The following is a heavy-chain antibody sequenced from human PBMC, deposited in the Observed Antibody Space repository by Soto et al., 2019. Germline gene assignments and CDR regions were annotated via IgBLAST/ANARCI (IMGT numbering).Heavy chain of an antibody. V-gene: IGHV7-4-1*01. D-gene: IGHD4-17*01. J-gene: IGHJ5*02. CDR2: INTNTGNP. CDR3: ARAYGDYENNWFDP. Sequence: ASVKVSCKASGYTFTSYAMNWVRQAPGQGFEWMGWINTNTGNPPYAQGFTGRFVFSLDTSVSTAYLQFCSLKAEDTAVYYCARAYGDYENNWFDPWGQGTLVTVSS. CDR1: GYTFTSYA.